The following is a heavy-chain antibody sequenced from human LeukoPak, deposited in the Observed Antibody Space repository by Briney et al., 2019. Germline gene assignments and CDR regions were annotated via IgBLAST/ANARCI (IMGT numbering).Heavy chain of an antibody. V-gene: IGHV3-23*01. Sequence: GGSLRLSCTTSGFTISNYAMSWVRQAPGKGLEWVSSISGSAITTYYADSVKGRFAISRDNSKNTLYLQMTSLRAEDTAVYYCAKDQRFGDLDDYRGQGTLVTVSS. J-gene: IGHJ4*02. CDR2: ISGSAITT. CDR3: AKDQRFGDLDDY. D-gene: IGHD3-10*01. CDR1: GFTISNYA.